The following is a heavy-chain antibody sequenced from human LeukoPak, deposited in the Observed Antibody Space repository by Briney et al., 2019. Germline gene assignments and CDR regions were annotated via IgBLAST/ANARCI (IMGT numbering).Heavy chain of an antibody. D-gene: IGHD3-3*01. CDR3: AKDRGRRITIFGVVIIFGYFDY. V-gene: IGHV4-59*12. CDR2: IYYSGST. J-gene: IGHJ4*02. CDR1: GGSISSYY. Sequence: SETLSLTCNVSGGSISSYYWTWVRQPPGKGLEWIGYIYYSGSTNYDPSLKSRVTISVDTSKNQFSLNLTSVTAADTAVYYCAKDRGRRITIFGVVIIFGYFDYWGQGTLVTVSS.